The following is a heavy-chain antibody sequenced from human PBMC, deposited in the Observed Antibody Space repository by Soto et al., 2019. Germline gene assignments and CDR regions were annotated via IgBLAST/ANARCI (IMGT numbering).Heavy chain of an antibody. Sequence: GGSLRLSCTVSGLTFSRYAMFWVRQAPGKGLESLLAISSTGGRTYYADSVKGRFTISRDNSKHTLYLQMSSLCAEDTAVYYCVKGNLRVIEYPSHDMDVWGQGTTVTVSS. CDR2: ISSTGGRT. CDR1: GLTFSRYA. V-gene: IGHV3-64D*06. D-gene: IGHD1-1*01. J-gene: IGHJ6*02. CDR3: VKGNLRVIEYPSHDMDV.